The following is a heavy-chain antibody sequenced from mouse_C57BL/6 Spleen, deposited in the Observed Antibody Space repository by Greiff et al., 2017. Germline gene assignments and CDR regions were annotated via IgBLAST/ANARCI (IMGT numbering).Heavy chain of an antibody. D-gene: IGHD1-1*01. V-gene: IGHV1-19*01. J-gene: IGHJ2*01. CDR1: GYTFTDYY. CDR3: ASSHGSSYRYYFDY. CDR2: INPYNGGT. Sequence: VQLQQSGPVLVKPGASVKMSCKASGYTFTDYYMNWVKQSHGKSLEWIGVINPYNGGTSYNQKFKGKATLTVDKSSSPAYMERNSLTSEDSAVYYCASSHGSSYRYYFDYWGQGTTRTVSS.